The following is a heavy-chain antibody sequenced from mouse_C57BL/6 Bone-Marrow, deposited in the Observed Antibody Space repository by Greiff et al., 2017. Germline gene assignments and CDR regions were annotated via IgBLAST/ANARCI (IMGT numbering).Heavy chain of an antibody. Sequence: QVQLQQPGAELVRPGSSVKLSCKASGYTFTSYWMDWVKQRPGQGLEWIGNIYPSDSETHYNQKFKDKATLTVDKSSSTAYMQLSSLTSEDSAVYYCARSFITTVVATDYAMDYWGQGTSVTVSS. D-gene: IGHD1-1*01. V-gene: IGHV1-61*01. CDR3: ARSFITTVVATDYAMDY. J-gene: IGHJ4*01. CDR1: GYTFTSYW. CDR2: IYPSDSET.